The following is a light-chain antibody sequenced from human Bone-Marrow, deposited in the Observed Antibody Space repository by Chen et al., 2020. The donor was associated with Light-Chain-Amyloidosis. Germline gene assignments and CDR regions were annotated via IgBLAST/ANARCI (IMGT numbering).Light chain of an antibody. CDR2: DDS. CDR1: NIGSTS. J-gene: IGLJ2*01. Sequence: SYVLTQPSSVSVAPGQTATIACGGNNIGSTSVHWYQQTPGQAPVLVIYDDSDRPSGTPDRFSGSVSRNTATLTITRVEAGDEADYYCHVGGTSANLFGGGTKVTVL. V-gene: IGLV3-21*02. CDR3: HVGGTSANL.